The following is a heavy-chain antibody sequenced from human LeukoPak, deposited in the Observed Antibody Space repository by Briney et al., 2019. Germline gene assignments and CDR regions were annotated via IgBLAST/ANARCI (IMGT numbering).Heavy chain of an antibody. CDR3: ARDRAALGAIFGVVNPYYYGMDV. Sequence: SETLSLTCTVSGGSISSSSFSWGWIRQPPGKGLEWIGTICNSGSPYYSPSLKSRVTISVDTSNNQFSLKLSSVTAADTAVYYCARDRAALGAIFGVVNPYYYGMDVWGQGTTVTVSS. V-gene: IGHV4-39*02. CDR2: ICNSGSP. D-gene: IGHD3-3*01. J-gene: IGHJ6*02. CDR1: GGSISSSSFS.